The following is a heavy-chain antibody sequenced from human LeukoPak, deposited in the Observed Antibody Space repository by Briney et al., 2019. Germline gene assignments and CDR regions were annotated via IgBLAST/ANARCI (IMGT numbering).Heavy chain of an antibody. CDR1: GFTFSIYA. V-gene: IGHV3-30-3*01. CDR2: ISYDGSNK. J-gene: IGHJ4*02. CDR3: ARDLERIAVAGAFDY. D-gene: IGHD6-19*01. Sequence: GGSLRLSCAASGFTFSIYAMHWVRQAPGKGLEWVAVISYDGSNKYYADSVKGRYTISRDNSKNTLYLQMNSLRAEDTAVYYCARDLERIAVAGAFDYWGQGTLVTVSS.